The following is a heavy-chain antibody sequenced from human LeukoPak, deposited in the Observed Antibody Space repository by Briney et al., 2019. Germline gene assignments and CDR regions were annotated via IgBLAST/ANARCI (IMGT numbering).Heavy chain of an antibody. CDR1: GFTFSSYA. D-gene: IGHD1-1*01. V-gene: IGHV3-30*01. CDR2: ISYDGRRK. Sequence: GGSLRLSCAASGFTFSSYAMHWVRQVPGKGLEWVALISYDGRRKYYADSMKGRFTISRDNFKNTLNLQMNSLRAEDTAVYYCAKEGTSMAFDGDYFDYWGQGTLVTVSS. J-gene: IGHJ4*01. CDR3: AKEGTSMAFDGDYFDY.